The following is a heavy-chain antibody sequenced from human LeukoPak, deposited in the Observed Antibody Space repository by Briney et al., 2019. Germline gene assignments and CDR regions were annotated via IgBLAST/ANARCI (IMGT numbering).Heavy chain of an antibody. V-gene: IGHV4-39*01. D-gene: IGHD3-3*01. J-gene: IGHJ4*02. CDR2: IYYRGST. CDR3: ARRINDFWSGQYGYYFDY. Sequence: PSETLSLTCTVSGDSIISSSYYWGWIRQPPGKGLEWIGSIYYRGSTYYNSSLKSRVTISVDTSKNQFSLKLSSVTAADTAVYYCARRINDFWSGQYGYYFDYWGQGTLVTVSS. CDR1: GDSIISSSYY.